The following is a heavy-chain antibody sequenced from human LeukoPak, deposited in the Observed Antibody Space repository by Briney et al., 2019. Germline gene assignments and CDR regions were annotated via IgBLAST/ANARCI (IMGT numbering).Heavy chain of an antibody. CDR1: GYIFTGYY. V-gene: IGHV1-2*02. J-gene: IGHJ6*02. D-gene: IGHD5-18*01. CDR2: INPNSGGT. Sequence: ASVKVSCKASGYIFTGYYIHWVRQAPGQGLEWMGLINPNSGGTNYAQKFQGRVTMTRDTSISTAYMELSRLRSDDTAVYYCARVETAVGMDVWGQGTTVTVSS. CDR3: ARVETAVGMDV.